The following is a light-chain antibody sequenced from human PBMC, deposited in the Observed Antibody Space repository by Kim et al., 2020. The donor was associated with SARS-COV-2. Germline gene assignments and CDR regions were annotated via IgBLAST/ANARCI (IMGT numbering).Light chain of an antibody. Sequence: VSPGQTDSITGSGDKLGDKYACWYQQKPGQSPVLVIYQDSKRPSRIPERFSGSNSGNTATLTISGTQAMDEADYYCQAWDSSTVVFGGGTQLTVL. CDR3: QAWDSSTVV. CDR1: KLGDKY. J-gene: IGLJ2*01. V-gene: IGLV3-1*01. CDR2: QDS.